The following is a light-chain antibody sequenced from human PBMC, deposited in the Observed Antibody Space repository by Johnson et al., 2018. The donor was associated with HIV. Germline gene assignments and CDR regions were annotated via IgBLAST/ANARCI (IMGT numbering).Light chain of an antibody. CDR3: GTWDSSLNAYV. CDR2: GTT. CDR1: YSNIEHNY. Sequence: QSVLTQPPSVSAAPGQKVTISCSGTYSNIEHNYVSWYQQLPGTAPKLLIYGTTKRPSGIPDRFSGSKSGTSATLGITGLQAGDEADYYCGTWDSSLNAYVFGAATKVAVL. V-gene: IGLV1-51*01. J-gene: IGLJ1*01.